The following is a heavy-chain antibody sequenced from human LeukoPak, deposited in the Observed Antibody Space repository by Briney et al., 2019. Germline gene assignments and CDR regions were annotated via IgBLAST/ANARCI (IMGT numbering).Heavy chain of an antibody. CDR3: ATERYDTSGYYGGAFDM. CDR1: GYTFTGYY. D-gene: IGHD3-22*01. J-gene: IGHJ3*02. V-gene: IGHV1-2*02. Sequence: ASVKVSCKASGYTFTGYYMHWVRQAPGQGLEWMGWINPNSGGTNYAQKFQGRVTMTRDTSISTAYMELSTLRSDDTAIYFCATERYDTSGYYGGAFDMWGQGTMVTVSS. CDR2: INPNSGGT.